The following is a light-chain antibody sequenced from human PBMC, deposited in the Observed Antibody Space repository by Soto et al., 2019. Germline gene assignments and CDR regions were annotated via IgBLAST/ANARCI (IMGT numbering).Light chain of an antibody. V-gene: IGKV3-20*01. Sequence: EIVLTQSTGTLSLSPGERATLSCRASQSVSSNLAWYRQTPGQAPRLLIYGASTRATDTPARFSGSGSGTDFTLTISRVEPADFAVYYCQQYGSSFATFGQGTQVE. CDR1: QSVSSN. J-gene: IGKJ1*01. CDR3: QQYGSSFAT. CDR2: GAS.